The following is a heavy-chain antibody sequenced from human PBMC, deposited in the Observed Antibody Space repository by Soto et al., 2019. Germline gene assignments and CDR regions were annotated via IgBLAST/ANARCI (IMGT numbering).Heavy chain of an antibody. Sequence: PGGSLRLSCAASGFTFSSYSMNWVRQAPGKGLEWVSYINSSSSTTYYADSVKGRFTISRDNAKNSLYLQMNSLTAEDTAVYYCAKDRSSTSCYAFDYWGRGTLVTVSS. D-gene: IGHD2-2*01. CDR3: AKDRSSTSCYAFDY. CDR1: GFTFSSYS. CDR2: INSSSSTT. V-gene: IGHV3-48*01. J-gene: IGHJ4*02.